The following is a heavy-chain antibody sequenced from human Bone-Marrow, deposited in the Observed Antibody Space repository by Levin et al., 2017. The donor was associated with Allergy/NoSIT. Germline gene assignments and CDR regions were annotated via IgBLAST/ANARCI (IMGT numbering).Heavy chain of an antibody. CDR1: GYTFTGYY. D-gene: IGHD3-22*01. CDR3: ARGDSSGSYDAFDI. V-gene: IGHV1-2*04. Sequence: AASVKVSCKASGYTFTGYYMHWVRQAPGQGLEWMGWINPNSGGTNYAQKFQGWVTMTRDTSISTAYMELSRLRSDDTAVYYCARGDSSGSYDAFDIWGQGTMVTVSS. CDR2: INPNSGGT. J-gene: IGHJ3*02.